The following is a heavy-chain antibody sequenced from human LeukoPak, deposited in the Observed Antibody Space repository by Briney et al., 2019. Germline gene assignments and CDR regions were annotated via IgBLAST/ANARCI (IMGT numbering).Heavy chain of an antibody. Sequence: PGGSLRLSCAVSGLTFSSYWMHWVRQASGKGLVWVSRINREGSSTSYADSVKGRFTISRDNAKNTLYLQMNSLRAEDTAVYYCASRDQSCSGDTCYPIDYWGQGTLVTVSS. CDR3: ASRDQSCSGDTCYPIDY. D-gene: IGHD2-15*01. V-gene: IGHV3-74*01. CDR1: GLTFSSYW. CDR2: INREGSST. J-gene: IGHJ4*02.